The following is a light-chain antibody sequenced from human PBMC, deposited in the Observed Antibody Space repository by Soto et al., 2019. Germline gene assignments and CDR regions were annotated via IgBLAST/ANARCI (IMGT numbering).Light chain of an antibody. CDR2: KAS. J-gene: IGKJ1*01. V-gene: IGKV1-5*03. CDR3: QHYNSYSEA. Sequence: DIQIAQAPSPLAGFVGGRVTVPCRASQTISSWLAWYQQKPGKAPKLLIYKASTLKSGVPSRFSGSGSGTEFTLTISSLQPDDFATYYCQHYNSYSEAFGQGTKVDIK. CDR1: QTISSW.